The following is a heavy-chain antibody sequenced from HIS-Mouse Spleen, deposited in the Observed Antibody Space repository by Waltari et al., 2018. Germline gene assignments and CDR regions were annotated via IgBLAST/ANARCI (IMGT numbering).Heavy chain of an antibody. CDR1: GFTFSSYA. CDR2: ISYDGSNK. CDR3: ARDQTGYDY. Sequence: QVQLVESGGGVVQPGRSLRLSCAASGFTFSSYAMHWVRQAPGKVREWVAVISYDGSNKYYADSVKGRFTISRDNSKNTLYLQMNSLRAEDTAVYYCARDQTGYDYWGQGTLVTVSS. D-gene: IGHD1-1*01. J-gene: IGHJ4*02. V-gene: IGHV3-30*01.